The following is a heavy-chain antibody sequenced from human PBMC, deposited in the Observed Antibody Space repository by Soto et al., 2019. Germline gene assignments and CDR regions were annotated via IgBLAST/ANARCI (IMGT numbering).Heavy chain of an antibody. Sequence: EVQLVESGGGLVQPGGSLELSCAASGFTFSASAMHWVRQASGKGLEWVGRIRSNGRTAYAASLQGRFTISRDDSTKTAYLQSTSLKTDDTAVDYSARLDCSGGSCYPYYCEHWGQGALVTVSA. V-gene: IGHV3-73*02. CDR1: GFTFSASA. D-gene: IGHD2-15*01. J-gene: IGHJ4*02. CDR2: IRSNGRT. CDR3: ARLDCSGGSCYPYYCEH.